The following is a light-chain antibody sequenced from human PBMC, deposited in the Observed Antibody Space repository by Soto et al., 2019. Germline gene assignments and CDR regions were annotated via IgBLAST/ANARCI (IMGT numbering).Light chain of an antibody. J-gene: IGKJ5*01. V-gene: IGKV3-20*01. Sequence: EIVLTQSPATLSLSPGERATLSCRASQSIINYLAWYQQKPGQAPRLLIYDASNRATGIPARFSGSGSGTDFTLTISRLEPEDFAVYYCQQYGSSPPITFGQGTRLEIK. CDR3: QQYGSSPPIT. CDR2: DAS. CDR1: QSIINY.